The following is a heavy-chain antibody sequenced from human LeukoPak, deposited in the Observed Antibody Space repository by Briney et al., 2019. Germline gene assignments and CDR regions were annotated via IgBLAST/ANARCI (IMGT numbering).Heavy chain of an antibody. Sequence: ASVKVSCKASGYTFTSYAMNWVRQAPGQGLEWMGWINTNTGNPTYAQGFTGRFVFSLDTSVSTAYLQISSLRAEDTAVYYCARMLYYDYVWGSYRYTYDYWGQGTLVTVSS. CDR3: ARMLYYDYVWGSYRYTYDY. V-gene: IGHV7-4-1*02. D-gene: IGHD3-16*02. CDR1: GYTFTSYA. J-gene: IGHJ4*02. CDR2: INTNTGNP.